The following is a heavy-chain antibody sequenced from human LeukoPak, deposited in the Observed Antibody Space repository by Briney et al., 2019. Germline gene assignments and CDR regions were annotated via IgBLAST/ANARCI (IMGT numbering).Heavy chain of an antibody. Sequence: ASVKVSCKASGYTFTSYYMHWVRQAPGQGLEWMGWINTNNGGTNYAQKFQGRVTMTRDTSISTGYMELSRLTSDDTAVYYCTSNSDTSAYYAFDFWGQGTMVTVSS. D-gene: IGHD3-22*01. J-gene: IGHJ3*01. CDR2: INTNNGGT. CDR3: TSNSDTSAYYAFDF. V-gene: IGHV1-2*02. CDR1: GYTFTSYY.